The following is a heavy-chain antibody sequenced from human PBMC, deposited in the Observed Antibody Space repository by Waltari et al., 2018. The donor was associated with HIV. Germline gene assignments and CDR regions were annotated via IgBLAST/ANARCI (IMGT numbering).Heavy chain of an antibody. V-gene: IGHV4-34*01. CDR3: ARDSVPSFDYGDYYYYGMDV. D-gene: IGHD4-17*01. Sequence: QVQLQQWGAGLLRPSETLSLTCAVYGGSFSGYYWSWILPPPGKGLEWIGEINHSGSSNYNPSLKSRVTISVDTSKNQFSLRLRSVTAADTAVYYCARDSVPSFDYGDYYYYGMDVWSQGTTVTVSS. J-gene: IGHJ6*01. CDR2: INHSGSS. CDR1: GGSFSGYY.